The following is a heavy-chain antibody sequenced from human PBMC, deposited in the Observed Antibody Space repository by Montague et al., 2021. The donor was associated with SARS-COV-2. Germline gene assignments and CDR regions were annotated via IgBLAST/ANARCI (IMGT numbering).Heavy chain of an antibody. Sequence: SETLSLTCAVYGGSFSGYYWTWTRQSPGKGLEWIAEINHSGTTNYNFNPLLRSRVTISVDTSKSQFSLKLSSVTAADTGVYYCARWDPQTLTLIGLRGKSASDYWGQGTLVTVSS. CDR3: ARWDPQTLTLIGLRGKSASDY. V-gene: IGHV4-34*01. D-gene: IGHD4-23*01. CDR2: INHSGTT. CDR1: GGSFSGYY. J-gene: IGHJ4*02.